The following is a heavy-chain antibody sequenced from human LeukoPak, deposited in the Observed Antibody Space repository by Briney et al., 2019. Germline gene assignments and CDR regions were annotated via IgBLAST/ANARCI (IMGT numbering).Heavy chain of an antibody. Sequence: GASVKVSCKAFGYTFTGYYVHWVRQAPGQGLEWMGWINPKSGGTNYAQKFQGRVTMTRDTSISTAYMELSRLRSDDTAVYYCARGYYYGSGTYSWFDPWGQGTLVTVSS. D-gene: IGHD3-10*01. CDR2: INPKSGGT. CDR1: GYTFTGYY. V-gene: IGHV1-2*02. CDR3: ARGYYYGSGTYSWFDP. J-gene: IGHJ5*02.